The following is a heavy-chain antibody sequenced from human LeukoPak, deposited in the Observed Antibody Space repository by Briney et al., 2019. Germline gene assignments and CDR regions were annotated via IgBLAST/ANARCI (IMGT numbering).Heavy chain of an antibody. V-gene: IGHV1-2*02. CDR1: GYTFTGYY. D-gene: IGHD2-15*01. J-gene: IGHJ4*02. CDR2: INPNSGGT. Sequence: GASVKVSCKASGYTFTGYYMHWVRQAPGQGLEWMGWINPNSGGTNYAQKFQGRVTMTRDTSISTAYMELSRLRSDDTAVYYCARVSRRRDCSGPKEYWGQGTLVTVSS. CDR3: ARVSRRRDCSGPKEY.